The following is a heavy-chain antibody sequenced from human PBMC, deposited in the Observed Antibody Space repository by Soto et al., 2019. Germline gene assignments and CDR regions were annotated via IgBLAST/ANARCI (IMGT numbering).Heavy chain of an antibody. Sequence: QVQLVQSGAEVKKPGASVKVSCKASGYTFTSYGISWVRQAPGQGLEWMGWISAYNGNTNYAQKLQGRVNMTTDTSTRTADMERRSLRSDDTAVYYCASSTVTTPLDYWGQGTLVTVSS. D-gene: IGHD4-17*01. CDR1: GYTFTSYG. V-gene: IGHV1-18*01. J-gene: IGHJ4*02. CDR3: ASSTVTTPLDY. CDR2: ISAYNGNT.